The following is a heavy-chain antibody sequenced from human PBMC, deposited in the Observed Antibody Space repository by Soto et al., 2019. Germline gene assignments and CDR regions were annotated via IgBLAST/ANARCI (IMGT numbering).Heavy chain of an antibody. Sequence: QINWKGSGPTLMKPTQTLTQTCTFAGFSLSTRGVGVGWIRQPPGKALEWLAFIYWDDDKRYSPSLKSRLTITKDTSKNQVVLTMTNMEPVDTATYYCAHSDGYYDSSGYYEERYYFDYWGQGTLVTVSS. D-gene: IGHD3-22*01. J-gene: IGHJ4*02. CDR1: GFSLSTRGVG. CDR3: AHSDGYYDSSGYYEERYYFDY. CDR2: IYWDDDK. V-gene: IGHV2-5*02.